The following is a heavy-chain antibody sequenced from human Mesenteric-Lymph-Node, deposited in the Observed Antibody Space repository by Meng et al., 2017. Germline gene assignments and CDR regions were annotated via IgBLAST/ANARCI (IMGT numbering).Heavy chain of an antibody. CDR3: TRDQHPNYDFWSGSFGQYYYYYGMDV. J-gene: IGHJ6*02. Sequence: GESLKISCAASGFTFGDYAMSWVRQAPGKGLEWVGFIRSKAYGGTTEYAASVKGRFTISRDESKSIRDLQMNSLKTEATAVYYGTRDQHPNYDFWSGSFGQYYYYYGMDVWGQGTTVTVSS. D-gene: IGHD3-3*01. V-gene: IGHV3-49*04. CDR1: GFTFGDYA. CDR2: IRSKAYGGTT.